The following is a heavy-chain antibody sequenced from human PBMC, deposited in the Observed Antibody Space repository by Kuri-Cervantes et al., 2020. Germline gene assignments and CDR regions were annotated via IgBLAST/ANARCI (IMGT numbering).Heavy chain of an antibody. Sequence: GGSLRLSCAASGFIFSSHAMHWVRQVPGKGLEWVAVISSDGENTYYADSVKGRFTISRDNSKNTLYLQLNSLRAEDTAVYYCSRDPRSLDYWGQGTLVTVSS. CDR2: ISSDGENT. J-gene: IGHJ4*02. CDR1: GFIFSSHA. CDR3: SRDPRSLDY. V-gene: IGHV3-30*07.